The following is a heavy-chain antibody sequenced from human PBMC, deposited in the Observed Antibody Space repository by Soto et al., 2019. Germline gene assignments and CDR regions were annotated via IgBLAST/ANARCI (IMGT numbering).Heavy chain of an antibody. J-gene: IGHJ3*02. Sequence: GASVKVSCKASGYIFSTYHLHWVRQAPGQGLEWMGIITPSGGTTSYAQKFQGRVTMTRDTSTSTVYMELSSLRSEDTAVYYCCGSYFDLHAFDIWGQGTMVTVS. CDR2: ITPSGGTT. D-gene: IGHD3-10*01. CDR3: CGSYFDLHAFDI. V-gene: IGHV1-46*01. CDR1: GYIFSTYH.